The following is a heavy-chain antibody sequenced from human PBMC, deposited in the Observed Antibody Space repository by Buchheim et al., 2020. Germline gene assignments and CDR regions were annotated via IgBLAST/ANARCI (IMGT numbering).Heavy chain of an antibody. V-gene: IGHV3-48*01. CDR2: ITSSSSTI. CDR3: ARAYCSGGSCYATIDY. CDR1: GFTFSSYR. D-gene: IGHD2-15*01. J-gene: IGHJ4*02. Sequence: EVQLVESGGDLVQPGGSLRLSCAASGFTFSSYRMNWVRQAPGKGLEWVSYITSSSSTIRYADSVRGRFTISREKAKNSLYLHMNSLRAEDTAVYYCARAYCSGGSCYATIDYWGLGTL.